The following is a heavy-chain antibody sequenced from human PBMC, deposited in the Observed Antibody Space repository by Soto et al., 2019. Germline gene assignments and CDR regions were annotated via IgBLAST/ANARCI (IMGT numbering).Heavy chain of an antibody. V-gene: IGHV1-3*04. Sequence: GASVKVSCKASGYTFTNINMHWVRQAPGQGLEWMGWINTGNGDAKYSQKFQGRVTMTTDTSTSTAYMELRSLRSDDTAVYYCARGGFLAMAVADLGIYYWGQGTLVTVSS. CDR1: GYTFTNIN. D-gene: IGHD6-19*01. J-gene: IGHJ4*02. CDR3: ARGGFLAMAVADLGIYY. CDR2: INTGNGDA.